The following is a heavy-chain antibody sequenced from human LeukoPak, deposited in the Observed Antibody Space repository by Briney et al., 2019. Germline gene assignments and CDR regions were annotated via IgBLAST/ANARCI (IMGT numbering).Heavy chain of an antibody. Sequence: PGGSLRLSCAASGFTFSSSWMSWVRQVPGKGLEWMANIKQDGSEKYYVDSVKGRFTISRDNAKTSLYLQMNSLRAEDTAVYYCARRLYSGRFDPWGQGTLVTVSS. D-gene: IGHD2-15*01. CDR1: GFTFSSSW. CDR3: ARRLYSGRFDP. V-gene: IGHV3-7*01. CDR2: IKQDGSEK. J-gene: IGHJ5*02.